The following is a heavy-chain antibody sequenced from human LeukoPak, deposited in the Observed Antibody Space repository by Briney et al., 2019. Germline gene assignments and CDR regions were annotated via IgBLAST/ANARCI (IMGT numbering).Heavy chain of an antibody. D-gene: IGHD2/OR15-2a*01. CDR1: GGPISSSSYY. CDR2: IYYSGST. CDR3: ARDLLSIQGY. V-gene: IGHV4-39*07. Sequence: SETLSLTCTVSGGPISSSSYYWGWIRQPPGKGLEWIGSIYYSGSTYYNPSLKSRVTISVDTSKNQFSLKLSSVTAADTAVYYCARDLLSIQGYWGQGTLVTVSS. J-gene: IGHJ4*02.